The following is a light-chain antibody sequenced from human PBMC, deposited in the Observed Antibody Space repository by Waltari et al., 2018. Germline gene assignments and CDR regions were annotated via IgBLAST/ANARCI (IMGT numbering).Light chain of an antibody. J-gene: IGLJ3*02. Sequence: QSALTQPPSASGSPGQSVSISCTGTSSDVGNYNYVSWYQQHPGKAPKLMIYEVSQRPSGVPERFSGSKSGNTASLTVSGLQAEDEADYYCSSYAGSNNKVFGGGTKLTVL. CDR3: SSYAGSNNKV. V-gene: IGLV2-8*01. CDR1: SSDVGNYNY. CDR2: EVS.